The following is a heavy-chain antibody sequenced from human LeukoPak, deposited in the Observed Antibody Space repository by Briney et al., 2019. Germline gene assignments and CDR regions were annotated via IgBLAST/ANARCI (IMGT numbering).Heavy chain of an antibody. Sequence: GESLKISCKASGYSFTAYYMHWVRQAPGQGLEWMGWINPNSGGTNYAQKFQGRVTMTRDTSISTAYMELSRLRSDDTAVYYCARGPPVTNYYYYYMDVWGKGTTVTVSS. V-gene: IGHV1-2*02. D-gene: IGHD4-11*01. CDR1: GYSFTAYY. J-gene: IGHJ6*03. CDR2: INPNSGGT. CDR3: ARGPPVTNYYYYYMDV.